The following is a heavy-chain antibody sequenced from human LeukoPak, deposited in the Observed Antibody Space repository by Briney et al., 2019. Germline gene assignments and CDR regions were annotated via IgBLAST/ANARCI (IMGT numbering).Heavy chain of an antibody. J-gene: IGHJ4*02. D-gene: IGHD3-22*01. CDR2: IMPIFRTA. CDR3: ASGVHDSSGALGD. V-gene: IGHV1-69*05. CDR1: GGTFSSYA. Sequence: ASVKVSCKASGGTFSSYAISWVRQAPGQGLEWVGGIMPIFRTANYAQKFQGRVTVTTDESAGIVYMELSSLRSEDTAVYYCASGVHDSSGALGDWGQGTLVTASS.